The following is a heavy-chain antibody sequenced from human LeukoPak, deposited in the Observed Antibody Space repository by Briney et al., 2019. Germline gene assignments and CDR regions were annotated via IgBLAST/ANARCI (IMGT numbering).Heavy chain of an antibody. D-gene: IGHD3-3*01. Sequence: GGSLRLSCVVSGFTFSSYAMSWVRQAPGKGLEWVSVISGSGGSTYYADSVKGRFTISRDNSKDTLYLQMNSLRAEDMAVYYCAKDASQTHYDFWSGSSDFDYWGQGTLVTVSS. V-gene: IGHV3-23*01. J-gene: IGHJ4*02. CDR3: AKDASQTHYDFWSGSSDFDY. CDR2: ISGSGGST. CDR1: GFTFSSYA.